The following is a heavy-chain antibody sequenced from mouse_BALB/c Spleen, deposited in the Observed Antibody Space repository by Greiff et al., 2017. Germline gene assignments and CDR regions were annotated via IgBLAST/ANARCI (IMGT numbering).Heavy chain of an antibody. CDR3: ARSRDGMDY. CDR1: GFTFSSFG. J-gene: IGHJ4*01. CDR2: ISSGSSTI. V-gene: IGHV5-17*02. Sequence: EVHLVESGGGLVQPGGSRKLSCAASGFTFSSFGMHWVRQAPEKGLEWVAYISSGSSTIYYADTVKGRFTISRDNPKNTLFLQMTSLRSEDTAMYYCARSRDGMDYWGQGTSVTVSS.